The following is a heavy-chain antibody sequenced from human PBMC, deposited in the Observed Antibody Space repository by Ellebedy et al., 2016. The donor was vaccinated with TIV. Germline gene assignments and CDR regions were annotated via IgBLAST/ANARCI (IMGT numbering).Heavy chain of an antibody. CDR2: INQSGST. CDR3: TRAVATDD. D-gene: IGHD5-12*01. CDR1: GGSFRNYY. Sequence: MPSETLSLTFALYGGSFRNYYWSWVRQSQGKGLEWIGEINQSGSTNYNPSLKSRVTTAVDTSKRQFSLNLNSVTAADTAVYYCTRAVATDDWGQGTLVTVSS. J-gene: IGHJ4*02. V-gene: IGHV4-34*01.